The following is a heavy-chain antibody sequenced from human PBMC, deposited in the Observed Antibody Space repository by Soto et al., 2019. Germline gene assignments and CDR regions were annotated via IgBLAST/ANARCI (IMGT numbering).Heavy chain of an antibody. CDR2: ISAYNGNT. Sequence: QVQLVQSGAEVKKPGASVKVSCKASGYTFTSYAISWVRQAPGQGLEWMGWISAYNGNTNYAQKLQGRVTMTTETTTRTAYMEPRSLRSDDTAVYYSARDSPPPREWGQGTLVTVSS. CDR1: GYTFTSYA. J-gene: IGHJ4*02. V-gene: IGHV1-18*01. CDR3: ARDSPPPRE.